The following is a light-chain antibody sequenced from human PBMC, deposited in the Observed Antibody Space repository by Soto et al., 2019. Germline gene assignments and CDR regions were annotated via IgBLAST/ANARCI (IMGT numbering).Light chain of an antibody. CDR1: SSDVGGYNY. Sequence: QSALTQPASVSGSPGQSITISCTGTSSDVGGYNYVSWYQQHPGKAPKLMINDVSNRPSGVSNRFSGSKSGNTASLTISGLQAEDEADYYCSSYTSSTLDVFGTGTKVTVL. CDR3: SSYTSSTLDV. V-gene: IGLV2-14*01. CDR2: DVS. J-gene: IGLJ1*01.